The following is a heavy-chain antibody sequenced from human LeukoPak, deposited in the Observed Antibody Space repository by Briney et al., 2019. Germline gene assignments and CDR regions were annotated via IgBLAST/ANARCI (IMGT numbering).Heavy chain of an antibody. CDR3: ARDGPGDGDYVFDF. J-gene: IGHJ5*01. Sequence: GGSLRLSCAASGFTFSSYAMSWVRQAPGKGLEWVSVIYSDGYTYYADSVKGRFTISRDNSKNTLYLQMNSLRAEDTAVYYCARDGPGDGDYVFDFWGQGTLVTVSS. CDR1: GFTFSSYA. V-gene: IGHV3-53*01. D-gene: IGHD4-17*01. CDR2: IYSDGYT.